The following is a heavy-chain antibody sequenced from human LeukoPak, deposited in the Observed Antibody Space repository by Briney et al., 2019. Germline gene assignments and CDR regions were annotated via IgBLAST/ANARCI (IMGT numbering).Heavy chain of an antibody. Sequence: ASVKVSCKASGYTFTGYYMHWVRQAPGQGLEWMGWINPNSGGTNYAQKFQGRVTMARDTSISTAYMGLSRLRSDDTAVYYCARDARRYNWYFDYWGQGTLVTVSS. D-gene: IGHD1-20*01. CDR1: GYTFTGYY. CDR3: ARDARRYNWYFDY. J-gene: IGHJ4*02. V-gene: IGHV1-2*02. CDR2: INPNSGGT.